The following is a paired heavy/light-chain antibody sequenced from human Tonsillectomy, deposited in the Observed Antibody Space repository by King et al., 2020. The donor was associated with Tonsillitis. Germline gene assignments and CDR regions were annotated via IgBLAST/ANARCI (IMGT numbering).Light chain of an antibody. CDR3: QVWVGSGDHHV. CDR2: DDS. V-gene: IGLV3-21*02. CDR1: NIGSNS. J-gene: IGLJ1*01. Sequence: SYVLTQAPSVSVAPGQTARISCGGKNIGSNSVHWYQQKPGQAPVLIVYDDSDRPSGIPERFSGSNSGNTATLTISKVEAGDEADYYCQVWVGSGDHHVFGAGTKVTVL.
Heavy chain of an antibody. CDR2: IHPNTGDT. CDR1: GYTVSGYY. CDR3: ASAPPYTHYFDF. Sequence: QVQLVQSGAEVKKPGASVKVSCKTSGYTVSGYYFHWVRQAPGQGLEWMGWIHPNTGDTSYAQKFQGRVTLTKDTSIATVYMDLTGLKSDDTAVYYCASAPPYTHYFDFWGQGTLVTVAS. V-gene: IGHV1-2*02. D-gene: IGHD4-4*01. J-gene: IGHJ4*02.